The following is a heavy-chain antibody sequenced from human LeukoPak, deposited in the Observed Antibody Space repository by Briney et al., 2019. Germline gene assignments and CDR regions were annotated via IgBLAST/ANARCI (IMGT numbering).Heavy chain of an antibody. V-gene: IGHV4-59*08. Sequence: SETLSLTCSVSGGSISSYYWSWIRQPPGKGLEWIGYIYYSGSTKYNPSLKSRVTISVDTSKNQFSLKLSSVTAADTAVYYCARGARAGYNLEPFDYWGQGTLVTVSS. CDR1: GGSISSYY. D-gene: IGHD5-24*01. CDR3: ARGARAGYNLEPFDY. J-gene: IGHJ4*02. CDR2: IYYSGST.